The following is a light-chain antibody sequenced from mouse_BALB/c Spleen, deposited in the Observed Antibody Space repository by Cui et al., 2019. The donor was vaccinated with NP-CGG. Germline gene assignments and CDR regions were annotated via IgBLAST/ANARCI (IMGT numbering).Light chain of an antibody. V-gene: IGLV1*01. Sequence: QAVVTQEYALTTSPGKTVILTCRSSIGAVTTSNYANWVQEKPDHLFTGLIGGTNNRAPGVPARFSGSLIGDKAALTITGAQTEDEAIYFCALWYSNHWVFGGGTKLTVL. J-gene: IGLJ1*01. CDR1: IGAVTTSNY. CDR2: GTN. CDR3: ALWYSNHWV.